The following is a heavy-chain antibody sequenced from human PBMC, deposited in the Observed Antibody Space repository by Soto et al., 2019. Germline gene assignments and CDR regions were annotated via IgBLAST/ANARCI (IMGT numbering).Heavy chain of an antibody. CDR3: ARVRRYDSSGYYLPSAEYFQH. J-gene: IGHJ1*01. Sequence: SVKVSCKASGGTFSSYAISWVRQAPGQGLEWMGGIIPIFGTANYAQKFQGRVTITADESTSTAYMELSSLRSEDTAVYYCARVRRYDSSGYYLPSAEYFQHWGQGTLVTVS. CDR1: GGTFSSYA. D-gene: IGHD3-22*01. CDR2: IIPIFGTA. V-gene: IGHV1-69*13.